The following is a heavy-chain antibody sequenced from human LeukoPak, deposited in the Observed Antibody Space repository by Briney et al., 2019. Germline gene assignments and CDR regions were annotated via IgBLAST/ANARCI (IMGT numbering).Heavy chain of an antibody. CDR2: ISAYNGNT. D-gene: IGHD3-10*01. V-gene: IGHV1-18*04. CDR3: ARELGGRLGESPLDYFDY. J-gene: IGHJ4*02. CDR1: GYTFTSYG. Sequence: ASVKVSCKASGYTFTSYGISWVRQAPGQGLEWMGWISAYNGNTNYAQKLQGRVTMTTDTSTSTAYMELRSLRSDDTAVYYCARELGGRLGESPLDYFDYWGQGTLVTVSS.